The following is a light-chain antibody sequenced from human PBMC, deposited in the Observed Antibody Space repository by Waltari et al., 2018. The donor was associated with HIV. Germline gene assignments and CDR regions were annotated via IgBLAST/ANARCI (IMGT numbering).Light chain of an antibody. CDR1: QSVLFSSNNKNY. V-gene: IGKV4-1*01. J-gene: IGKJ4*01. Sequence: DIVMTQSPDSLAVSLGERATINCKSSQSVLFSSNNKNYLAWYQQKLGQPPRLLLYWASTRESAVPDRFSGSGSGADFTLTISSLQAEDVAVYYCQQYYSTPLTFGGGTKVEIK. CDR3: QQYYSTPLT. CDR2: WAS.